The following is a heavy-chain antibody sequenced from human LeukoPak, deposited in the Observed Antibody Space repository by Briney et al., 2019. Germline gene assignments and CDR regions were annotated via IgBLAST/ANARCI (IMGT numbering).Heavy chain of an antibody. CDR3: ARDGGGDFWSRGYYMDV. Sequence: GASVKVSCKPSGYTFSDHYMHWVRQAPGQGLEWMAWINPKNGGTTYAPKFQGRVTLTRDTSISTFYMELSRLTSDDTAVYYCARDGGGDFWSRGYYMDVWGKGTTVTVS. CDR1: GYTFSDHY. J-gene: IGHJ6*03. CDR2: INPKNGGT. V-gene: IGHV1-2*02. D-gene: IGHD3-3*01.